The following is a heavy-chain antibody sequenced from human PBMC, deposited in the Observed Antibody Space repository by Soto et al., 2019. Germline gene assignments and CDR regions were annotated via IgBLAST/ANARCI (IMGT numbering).Heavy chain of an antibody. V-gene: IGHV4-34*01. CDR2: INHSGST. D-gene: IGHD3-3*01. CDR3: ARGRLRSDFWSGYSIYLDY. CDR1: GGSFSGYY. J-gene: IGHJ4*02. Sequence: LPETLSLTCAVYGGSFSGYYWSWIRQPPGKGLEWIGEINHSGSTNYNPSLKSRVTISVDTSKNQFSLKLSSVTAADTAVYYCARGRLRSDFWSGYSIYLDYWGQGTLVTVSS.